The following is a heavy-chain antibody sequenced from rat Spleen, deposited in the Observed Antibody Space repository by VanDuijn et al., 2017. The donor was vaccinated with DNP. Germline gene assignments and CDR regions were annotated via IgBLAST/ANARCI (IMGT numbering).Heavy chain of an antibody. CDR1: GFTFSNYD. V-gene: IGHV5-7*01. CDR2: ISYDGSST. D-gene: IGHD1-9*01. J-gene: IGHJ2*01. CDR3: ARHRRDYGYNYYFDC. Sequence: EVQLVESGGGLVQPGRSMKLSCAASGFTFSNYDMAWVRQAPKKGLEWVATISYDGSSTYYRDSVKGRFTISRDNAKSTLYLQRDSLRSEDTATYYCARHRRDYGYNYYFDCWGQGVMVTVSS.